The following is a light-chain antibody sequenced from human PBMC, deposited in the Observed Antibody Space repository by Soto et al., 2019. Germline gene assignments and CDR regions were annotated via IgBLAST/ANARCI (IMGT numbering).Light chain of an antibody. CDR1: QDISNY. J-gene: IGKJ4*01. V-gene: IGKV1-33*01. CDR3: QQYDNLPLT. Sequence: DIQMTQSPSSLSASVGDRVTITCQSRQDISNYLNWYQQKPGKAPKLLIYDASNLETGVPSRFSGSGSGTDFTLTISSLQPADIATYYCQQYDNLPLTFGGGTKVEIK. CDR2: DAS.